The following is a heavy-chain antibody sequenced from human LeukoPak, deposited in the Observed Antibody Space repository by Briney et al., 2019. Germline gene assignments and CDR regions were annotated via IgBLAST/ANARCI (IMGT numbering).Heavy chain of an antibody. V-gene: IGHV4-61*02. J-gene: IGHJ6*03. CDR2: IYTSGST. D-gene: IGHD6-6*01. Sequence: KPSETLSLTCTVSGGSISSGSDYWSWIRQPAGKGLEWFGRIYTSGSTNYNPSLKSRVTISVDTSKNKFSLKLSSVTAADTAVYYCARDSWGIAARLGYYYYYMDVWGKGTTVTVSS. CDR3: ARDSWGIAARLGYYYYYMDV. CDR1: GGSISSGSDY.